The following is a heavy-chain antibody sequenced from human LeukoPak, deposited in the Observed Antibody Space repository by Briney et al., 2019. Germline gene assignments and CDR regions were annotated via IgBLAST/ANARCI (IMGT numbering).Heavy chain of an antibody. D-gene: IGHD3-22*01. CDR2: ICYSGST. CDR3: ARHGVSSGYVSAVDY. Sequence: SETLSLTCTVSGGSISSSSYYWGWIRQPPGKGLEWIGSICYSGSTYYNPSLKSRVTISVDTSKNQFSLKLSSVTAADTAVYYCARHGVSSGYVSAVDYWGQGTLVTVSS. J-gene: IGHJ4*02. CDR1: GGSISSSSYY. V-gene: IGHV4-39*01.